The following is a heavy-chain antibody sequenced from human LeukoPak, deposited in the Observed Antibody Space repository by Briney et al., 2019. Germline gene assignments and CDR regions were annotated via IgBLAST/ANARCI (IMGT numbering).Heavy chain of an antibody. CDR3: GRAGGYRGFVGYCGGDCYSGTFYY. J-gene: IGHJ4*02. Sequence: PWKSLRLSCAASGFTFSSYGMHWVRQAPGKGLEWVAVIWYDGSNKYYADSVKGRFTNSKDNSKNTLYLQMNRLRAEATAVYYFGRAGGYRGFVGYCGGDCYSGTFYYWGPGTLVTVSS. V-gene: IGHV3-33*01. CDR1: GFTFSSYG. CDR2: IWYDGSNK. D-gene: IGHD2-21*02.